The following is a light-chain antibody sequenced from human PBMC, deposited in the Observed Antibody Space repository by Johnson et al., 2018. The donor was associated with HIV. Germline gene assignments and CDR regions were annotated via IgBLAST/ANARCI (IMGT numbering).Light chain of an antibody. CDR1: SSNIVNNY. V-gene: IGLV1-51*01. CDR3: GTWDSSLSADV. J-gene: IGLJ1*01. Sequence: QSVLTQPPSVSAAPGQKVTISCSGSSSNIVNNYVSWYQQLPGTAPKLLIYDSNKRPSGIPDRFSGSKSGTSATLGITGLQTGDEADYYCGTWDSSLSADVFGTGTKVTVL. CDR2: DSN.